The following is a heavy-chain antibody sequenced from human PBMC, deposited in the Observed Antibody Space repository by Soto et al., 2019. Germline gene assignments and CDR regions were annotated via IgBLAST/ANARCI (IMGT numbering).Heavy chain of an antibody. V-gene: IGHV4-39*01. CDR1: GGRISGSDYY. CDR2: ISYSGKT. J-gene: IGHJ4*02. Sequence: SETLSLSLNVSGGRISGSDYYGGCIRQPPGKALEWIGSISYSGKTYYNPSLRSRITMSVDTSKNQSSLNLGSVTTAETAVYYCARKGYYPNKTYPPSKNWRQGTQVTVSS. CDR3: ARKGYYPNKTYPPSKN. D-gene: IGHD3-10*01.